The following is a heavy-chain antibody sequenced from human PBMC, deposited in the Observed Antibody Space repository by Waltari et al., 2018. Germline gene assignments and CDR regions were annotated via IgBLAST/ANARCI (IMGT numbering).Heavy chain of an antibody. Sequence: QARLAESGGGVVQPGGSLRLSCAASGFTFHMYGMHWVRQAPGKGLEWVAGIGMLDDGVDKYYKASVKGRFTISRDNPNNMLYLEMNSLRSEDTAIYYCAKGPYSKLPGFDVWGQGTTVTVS. CDR1: GFTFHMYG. D-gene: IGHD2-21*01. CDR2: IGMLDDGVDK. CDR3: AKGPYSKLPGFDV. V-gene: IGHV3-30*02. J-gene: IGHJ6*02.